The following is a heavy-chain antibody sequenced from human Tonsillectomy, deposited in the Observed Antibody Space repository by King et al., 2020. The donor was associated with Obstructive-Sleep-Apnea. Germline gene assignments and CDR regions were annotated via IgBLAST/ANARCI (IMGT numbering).Heavy chain of an antibody. D-gene: IGHD6-19*01. CDR3: TTDTIGGWSDY. CDR1: GFTFSNAW. CDR2: IKSKTDGGTT. J-gene: IGHJ4*02. Sequence: VQLVESGGGLVKPGGSLRLSCAASGFTFSNAWMSWGRQAPGKGLEWVGRIKSKTDGGTTDYAAPVKGRFTISRDDSKNTLYLQMNSLKTEDTAVYYCTTDTIGGWSDYWGQGTLVTVSS. V-gene: IGHV3-15*01.